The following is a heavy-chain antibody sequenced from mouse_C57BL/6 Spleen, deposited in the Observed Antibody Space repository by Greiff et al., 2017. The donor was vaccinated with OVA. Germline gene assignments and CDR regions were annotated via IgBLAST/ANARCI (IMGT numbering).Heavy chain of an antibody. Sequence: DVKLQESGPGMVKPSQSLSLTCTVTGYSITSGYDWHWIRHFPGNKLEWMGYISYSGSTNYNPSLKSRISITHDTSKNHFFLKLNSVTTEDTATYYCARGAKLGGFDYWGQGTTLTVSS. J-gene: IGHJ2*01. CDR1: GYSITSGYD. V-gene: IGHV3-1*01. CDR2: ISYSGST. CDR3: ARGAKLGGFDY. D-gene: IGHD4-1*01.